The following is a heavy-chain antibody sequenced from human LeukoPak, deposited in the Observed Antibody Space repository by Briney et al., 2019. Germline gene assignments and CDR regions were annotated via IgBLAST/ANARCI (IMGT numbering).Heavy chain of an antibody. CDR1: GYTFTGYY. V-gene: IGHV1-2*02. CDR2: INPNSGGT. J-gene: IGHJ5*02. D-gene: IGHD2-15*01. CDR3: ATPGYCSGGSCYAPGRWFDP. Sequence: GASVKVSCKASGYTFTGYYMHWVRQAPGQGLEWMGWINPNSGGTNYAQKFQGRVTMTRDTSISTAYMELSRLRSEDTAVYYCATPGYCSGGSCYAPGRWFDPWGQGTLVTVSS.